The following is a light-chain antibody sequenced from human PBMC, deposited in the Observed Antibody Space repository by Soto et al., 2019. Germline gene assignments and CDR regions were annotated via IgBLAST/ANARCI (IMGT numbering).Light chain of an antibody. CDR1: NFVSWY. J-gene: IGLJ2*01. CDR3: SSHASSSTSVV. CDR2: EVS. V-gene: IGLV2-14*01. Sequence: LTQPASVSGSPGQSITISCTGYNFVSWYVSWYQQHPGKAPKLMIYEVSNRPSGVSNRFSGSKSGNTASLTISGLQAEDEADYYCSSHASSSTSVVFGGGTKLTVL.